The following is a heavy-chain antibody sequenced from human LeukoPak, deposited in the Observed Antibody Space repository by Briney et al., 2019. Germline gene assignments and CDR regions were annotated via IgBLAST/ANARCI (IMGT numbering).Heavy chain of an antibody. D-gene: IGHD5-12*01. CDR1: GYSISSGYY. Sequence: SETLSLTCTVSGYSISSGYYWGWIRQPPGKGLEWIGSIYHGGSTYYNPSLKSRVTISVDTSKNQFSLKLSSVTAADTAVYYCARLEWLQGFDPWGQGTLVTVSS. CDR3: ARLEWLQGFDP. J-gene: IGHJ5*02. V-gene: IGHV4-38-2*02. CDR2: IYHGGST.